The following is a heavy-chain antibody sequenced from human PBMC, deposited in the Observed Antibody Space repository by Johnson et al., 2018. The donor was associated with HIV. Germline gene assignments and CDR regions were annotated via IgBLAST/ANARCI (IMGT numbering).Heavy chain of an antibody. V-gene: IGHV3-66*02. CDR2: IYSGGST. Sequence: VQLVESGGGLVQPGGSLRLSCAASGFTVSSNYMSWVRQAPGKGLEWVSVIYSGGSTYYADSVKGRFTISRDNSKNTVYLQLNSLRAEDTAVYYCARSGRGATGLAFDIWGQGTMVTVSS. CDR3: ARSGRGATGLAFDI. J-gene: IGHJ3*02. D-gene: IGHD1-26*01. CDR1: GFTVSSNY.